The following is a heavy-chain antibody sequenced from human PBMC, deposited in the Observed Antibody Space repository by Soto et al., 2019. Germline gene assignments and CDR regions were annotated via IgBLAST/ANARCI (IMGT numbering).Heavy chain of an antibody. Sequence: ASLQVSCTASEYTFTSYAMHWVRLAPGQSLEWMGWINAGNGNTKYSQKFQGRVTITRDTSASTAYMELSSLRSEDTAVYYWARELQGISYFDYWGLGTLVTV. D-gene: IGHD4-4*01. CDR2: INAGNGNT. CDR1: EYTFTSYA. J-gene: IGHJ4*02. CDR3: ARELQGISYFDY. V-gene: IGHV1-3*01.